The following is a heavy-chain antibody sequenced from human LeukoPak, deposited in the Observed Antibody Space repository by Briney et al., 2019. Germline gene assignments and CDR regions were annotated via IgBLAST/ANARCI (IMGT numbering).Heavy chain of an antibody. CDR1: GFTFNIYT. V-gene: IGHV3-21*01. CDR3: ARGGGDSTGHQGYFDY. Sequence: PGGSLRLSCAASGFTFNIYTINWVRQGPGKGLEWVSSISSTSSDIHYADSVKGRFTIFRDNAKNSLYLQMDSLRAEDTAVYYCARGGGDSTGHQGYFDYWGQGTLVTVPS. J-gene: IGHJ4*02. CDR2: ISSTSSDI. D-gene: IGHD3-22*01.